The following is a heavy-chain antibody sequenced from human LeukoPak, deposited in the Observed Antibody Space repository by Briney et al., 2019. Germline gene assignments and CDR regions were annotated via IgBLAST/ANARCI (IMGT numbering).Heavy chain of an antibody. Sequence: GGSLRLSCAASGFTFSSYEMNWVRQAPGKGLEWVSYISSSGSTIYYADSVKGRFTISRDNAKNTLYLQMNSLRAEDTAVYYCARGAVAGDYWGQGTLVTVSS. J-gene: IGHJ4*02. CDR1: GFTFSSYE. D-gene: IGHD6-19*01. CDR2: ISSSGSTI. CDR3: ARGAVAGDY. V-gene: IGHV3-48*03.